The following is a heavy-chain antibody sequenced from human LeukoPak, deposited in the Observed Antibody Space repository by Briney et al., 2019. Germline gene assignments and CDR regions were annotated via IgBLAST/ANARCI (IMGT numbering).Heavy chain of an antibody. CDR3: TSNGGGLGY. D-gene: IGHD2-21*01. CDR2: TSTSGTTT. V-gene: IGHV3-48*03. J-gene: IGHJ4*02. Sequence: GGSLRLSCAASGFTFSNYEIIWVRQAPGKGLEWISYTSTSGTTTNYADSVKGRFTISRDNAKNSLYLQMNSLSGEDTAVYYCTSNGGGLGYWGQGTLVTVSS. CDR1: GFTFSNYE.